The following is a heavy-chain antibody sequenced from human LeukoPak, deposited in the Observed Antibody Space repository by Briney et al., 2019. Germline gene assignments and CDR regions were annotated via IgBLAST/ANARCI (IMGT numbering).Heavy chain of an antibody. J-gene: IGHJ4*02. D-gene: IGHD2-15*01. CDR2: IYSAAIT. V-gene: IGHV3-53*01. CDR1: GFTVSSYY. Sequence: PGGSLRLSCAASGFTVSSYYMSWVRQAPGKGLEWVSAIYSAAITYYADSVKGRFTISRDNSKNTLYLQMSSLRAEDTAVYYCAREQGYCSGGSCQLVYWGQRTLVTVSS. CDR3: AREQGYCSGGSCQLVY.